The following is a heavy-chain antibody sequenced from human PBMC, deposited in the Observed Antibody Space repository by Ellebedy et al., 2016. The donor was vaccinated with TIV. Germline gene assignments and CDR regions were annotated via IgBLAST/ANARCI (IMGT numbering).Heavy chain of an antibody. CDR2: IYYSGST. CDR3: ARHYYGSGSSW. CDR1: GGSISSSSYY. J-gene: IGHJ4*02. D-gene: IGHD3-10*01. V-gene: IGHV4-39*01. Sequence: MPSETLSLTCTVSGGSISSSSYYWGWIRQPPGKGLEWIGSIYYSGSTYYNPSLKSRVTISVDTSKNQFSLKLSSVTAADTAVYYCARHYYGSGSSWWGQGTLVTVSS.